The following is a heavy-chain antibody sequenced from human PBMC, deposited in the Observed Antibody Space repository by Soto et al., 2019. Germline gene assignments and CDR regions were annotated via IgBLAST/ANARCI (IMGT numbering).Heavy chain of an antibody. CDR2: MSGDGSSR. V-gene: IGHV3-74*01. CDR1: GFTFSNYW. CDR3: VRDGRAEIVVVPAASSRFDR. Sequence: PGGSLRLSCAASGFTFSNYWMHWVRQAPGKGLVWVSRMSGDGSSRDYADSVKGRFTISRDNAKNTLYLQMNSLRPEDTAVYYCVRDGRAEIVVVPAASSRFDRWGQGTLVTVSS. J-gene: IGHJ5*02. D-gene: IGHD2-2*01.